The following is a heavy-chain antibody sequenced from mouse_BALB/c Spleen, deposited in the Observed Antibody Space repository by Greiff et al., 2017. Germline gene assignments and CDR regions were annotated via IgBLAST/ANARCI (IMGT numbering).Heavy chain of an antibody. D-gene: IGHD2-3*01. CDR2: IYPGDGDT. J-gene: IGHJ3*01. V-gene: IGHV1-82*01. CDR1: GYAFSSSW. Sequence: VKLMESGPELVKPGASVKISCKASGYAFSSSWMNWVKQRPGQGLEWIGRIYPGDGDTNYNGKFKGKATLTADKSSSTAYMQLSSLTSVDSAVYFCARLYDGYYPAWFAYWGQGTLVTVSA. CDR3: ARLYDGYYPAWFAY.